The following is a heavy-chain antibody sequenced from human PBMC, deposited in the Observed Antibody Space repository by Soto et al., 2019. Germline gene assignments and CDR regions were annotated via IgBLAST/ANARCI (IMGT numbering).Heavy chain of an antibody. V-gene: IGHV3-64D*08. CDR3: VKGSRYGYSYGSFDY. D-gene: IGHD5-18*01. Sequence: GGSLRLSCSASGFTFSSYAMHWVRQAPGKGLEYVSAISSNGGSTYYADSVKGRFTISRDNSKNTLYLQMSSLRAEDTAVYYCVKGSRYGYSYGSFDYWGQGTPVTVSS. J-gene: IGHJ4*02. CDR1: GFTFSSYA. CDR2: ISSNGGST.